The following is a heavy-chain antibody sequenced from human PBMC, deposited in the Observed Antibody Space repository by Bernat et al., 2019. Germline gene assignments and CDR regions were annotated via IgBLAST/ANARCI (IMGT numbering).Heavy chain of an antibody. CDR2: ISYDGSNK. J-gene: IGHJ3*02. Sequence: QVQLVESGGGVVQPGRSLRLSCAASGFTFSSYGMHWVRQAPGKGLEWVAVISYDGSNKYYADSVKGRFTISRDNSKNTLYLQMNSLRAEDTAVYYCARDVNPVTHDDAFDIWGQGTMVTVSS. V-gene: IGHV3-30*03. CDR1: GFTFSSYG. CDR3: ARDVNPVTHDDAFDI. D-gene: IGHD3-16*01.